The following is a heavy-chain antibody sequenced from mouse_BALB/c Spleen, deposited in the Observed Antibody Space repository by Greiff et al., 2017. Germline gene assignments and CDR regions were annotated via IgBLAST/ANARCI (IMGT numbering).Heavy chain of an antibody. CDR2: ISYDGSK. CDR1: GYSITSGYY. J-gene: IGHJ4*01. Sequence: VQLKESGPGLVKPSQSLSLTCSVTGYSITSGYYWNWIRQFPGNKLEWMGYISYDGSKNYNPSLKNRISITRDTSKNQFFLKLNSVTTEDTATYYCARDRGGYPYAMDYWGQGTSVTVSS. CDR3: ARDRGGYPYAMDY. D-gene: IGHD2-2*01. V-gene: IGHV3-6*02.